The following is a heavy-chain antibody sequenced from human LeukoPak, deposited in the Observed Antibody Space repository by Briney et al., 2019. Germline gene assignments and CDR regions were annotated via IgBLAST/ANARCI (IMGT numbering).Heavy chain of an antibody. CDR1: RGSISSGDYY. CDR2: IYYSGST. D-gene: IGHD4-11*01. V-gene: IGHV4-30-4*08. Sequence: PSETLSLTCTVSRGSISSGDYYWRWIRQPPGTGLEWIGYIYYSGSTYYNPSLKSRVTISVDTSKNQFSLKLSSVTAADTAVYYCASWTTVSLNFDYWGQGTLVTVSS. CDR3: ASWTTVSLNFDY. J-gene: IGHJ4*02.